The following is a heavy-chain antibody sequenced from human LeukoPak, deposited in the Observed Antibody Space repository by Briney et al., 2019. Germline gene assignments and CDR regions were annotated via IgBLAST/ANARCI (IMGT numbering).Heavy chain of an antibody. CDR1: GGSISSYY. J-gene: IGHJ5*02. D-gene: IGHD3-3*01. CDR2: IYYSGST. Sequence: PSETLSLTCTVSGGSISSYYWSWIRQPPGKGLEWIGYIYYSGSTNYNPSLKSRVTISVDTSKNQFSLKLSSVTAADTAVYYCARDRWGIFGVDSYSGEFDPWGQGTLVTVSS. CDR3: ARDRWGIFGVDSYSGEFDP. V-gene: IGHV4-59*01.